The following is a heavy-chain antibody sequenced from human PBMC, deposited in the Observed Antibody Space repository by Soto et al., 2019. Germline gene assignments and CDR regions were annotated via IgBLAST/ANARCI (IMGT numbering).Heavy chain of an antibody. Sequence: GGSLRLSCAASGFTFSSYAISWIRLSPGKGLEWVSAISGIGGTTYYADSVKGRFTISRDNSKNTLYLQMNSLRAEDTAVYYCAREYSSAWKTFDYWGQGTLVTVSS. CDR3: AREYSSAWKTFDY. CDR1: GFTFSSYA. V-gene: IGHV3-23*01. CDR2: ISGIGGTT. D-gene: IGHD6-19*01. J-gene: IGHJ4*02.